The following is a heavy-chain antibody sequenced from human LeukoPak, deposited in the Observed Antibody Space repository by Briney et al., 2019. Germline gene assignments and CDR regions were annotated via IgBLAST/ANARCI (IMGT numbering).Heavy chain of an antibody. D-gene: IGHD3-3*01. CDR2: ISWNSGSI. V-gene: IGHV3-9*01. CDR1: GFTFDDYA. CDR3: AKDRSRFLEWLFDY. Sequence: AGGSLRLSCAASGFTFDDYAMHWVRQAPGKGLEWVSGISWNSGSIGYADSVKGRFTISRDNAKNSLYLQMNSLRAEDPALYYCAKDRSRFLEWLFDYWGQGTLVTVSS. J-gene: IGHJ4*02.